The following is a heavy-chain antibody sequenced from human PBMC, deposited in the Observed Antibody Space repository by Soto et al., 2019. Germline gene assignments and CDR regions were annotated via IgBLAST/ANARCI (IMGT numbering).Heavy chain of an antibody. CDR3: ARGGIVVVPAARRFDP. CDR1: GGSISSSSYY. Sequence: SETLSLTCTVSGGSISSSSYYWGWIRQPPGKGLEWIGSIYYSGSTYYNPSLKSRVTISVDTSKNQFSLKLSSVTAADTAVYYCARGGIVVVPAARRFDPWGQGTLVTVSS. CDR2: IYYSGST. V-gene: IGHV4-39*01. D-gene: IGHD2-2*01. J-gene: IGHJ5*02.